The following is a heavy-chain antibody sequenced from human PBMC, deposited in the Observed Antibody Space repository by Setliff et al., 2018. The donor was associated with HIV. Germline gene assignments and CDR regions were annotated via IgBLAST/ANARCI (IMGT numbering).Heavy chain of an antibody. CDR1: GGSINSYW. D-gene: IGHD2-21*02. V-gene: IGHV4-4*07. CDR3: ARSRHCGSDCYFDY. J-gene: IGHJ4*02. Sequence: PSETLSLTCTVSGGSINSYWWSWFRQPAGKGLEWIGRISSSGSPNYNPSLESRVTMSVDTSKNQFSLKLRSVTATDTAVYSRARSRHCGSDCYFDYSGQGTRVTVSS. CDR2: ISSSGSP.